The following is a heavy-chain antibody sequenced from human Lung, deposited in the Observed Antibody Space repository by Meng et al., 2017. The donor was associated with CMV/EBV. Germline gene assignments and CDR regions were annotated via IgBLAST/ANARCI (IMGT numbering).Heavy chain of an antibody. D-gene: IGHD3-10*01. CDR3: ACNSGAC. V-gene: IGHV3-7*01. J-gene: IGHJ4*02. CDR1: GFTFSSHW. CDR2: IKADGSEK. Sequence: GGSLRLSCAASGFTFSSHWMCWVRQAPGKGLEWVANIKADGSEKYYVDSVKGRFTVSRDNAKNSLYLQMNSLRAEDTAVYYCACNSGACGVQGT.